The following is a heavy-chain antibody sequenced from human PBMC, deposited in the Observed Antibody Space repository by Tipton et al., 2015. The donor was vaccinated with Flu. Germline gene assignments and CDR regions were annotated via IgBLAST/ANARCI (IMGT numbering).Heavy chain of an antibody. V-gene: IGHV4-39*07. D-gene: IGHD1-1*01. CDR1: GDSISTTIYS. J-gene: IGHJ6*02. CDR2: IYYSGTT. Sequence: TLSLTCTVSGDSISTTIYSWGWVRQPPGKGLEWIGSIYYSGTTYSNPSLKSRVTMSVDSSKNEFSLTLASLTAADTAVYYCASDLWNDRRAYYYYGVDVWGQGTTITVSS. CDR3: ASDLWNDRRAYYYYGVDV.